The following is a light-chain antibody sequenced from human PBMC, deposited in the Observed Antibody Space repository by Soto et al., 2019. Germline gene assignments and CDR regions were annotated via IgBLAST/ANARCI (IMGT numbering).Light chain of an antibody. CDR3: HQYGSSPIT. Sequence: EIVLTQSPATLSVSPGERATLSCRASQSVSSNLAWYQQKPGQAPRLLIYGASLKPAGIPDRFSGSGSATDFTLTISRLEPEDFALFYCHQYGSSPITFGQGTRLEIK. V-gene: IGKV3-20*01. CDR2: GAS. J-gene: IGKJ5*01. CDR1: QSVSSN.